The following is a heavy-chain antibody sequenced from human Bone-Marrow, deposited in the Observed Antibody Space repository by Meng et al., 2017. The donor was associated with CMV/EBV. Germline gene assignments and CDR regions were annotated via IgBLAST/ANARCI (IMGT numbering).Heavy chain of an antibody. Sequence: GESLKISCAASGFTFSSYWMSWVRQAPGKGLEWVANIKQDGSEKYYVDSVKGRFTISRDNSKNSLYLQMNSLRAEDTAVYYCARDRFWGDYGWFDPWGQGTLVTVSS. V-gene: IGHV3-7*01. CDR3: ARDRFWGDYGWFDP. D-gene: IGHD3-16*01. CDR1: GFTFSSYW. J-gene: IGHJ5*02. CDR2: IKQDGSEK.